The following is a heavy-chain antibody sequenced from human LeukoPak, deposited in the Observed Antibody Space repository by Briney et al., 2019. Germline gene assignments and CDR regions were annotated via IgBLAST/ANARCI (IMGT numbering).Heavy chain of an antibody. D-gene: IGHD1-26*01. Sequence: GGSLRLSCAASGFTVSSSYMSWVRQAPGKGLEWVSVIYSGGSTYYADSVKGRFTISRDNSKNTLYLQMNSLRAEDTAVYYCARVDSGSYYDYWGQGTLVTVSS. CDR1: GFTVSSSY. CDR2: IYSGGST. J-gene: IGHJ4*02. V-gene: IGHV3-53*01. CDR3: ARVDSGSYYDY.